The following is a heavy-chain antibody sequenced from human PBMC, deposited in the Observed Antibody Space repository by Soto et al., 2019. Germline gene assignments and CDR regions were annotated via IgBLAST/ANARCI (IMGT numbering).Heavy chain of an antibody. Sequence: GESLKISCKGSGYSFTSYWISCVRQRPGKGLEWMGRIDPSDSYTNCSPSFQGHVTISADKSISTAYMKWSSLKASDTAMYYCARRGCTNGVCYYGMDVWGQGTPVTLSS. CDR3: ARRGCTNGVCYYGMDV. D-gene: IGHD2-8*01. CDR2: IDPSDSYT. CDR1: GYSFTSYW. J-gene: IGHJ6*02. V-gene: IGHV5-10-1*01.